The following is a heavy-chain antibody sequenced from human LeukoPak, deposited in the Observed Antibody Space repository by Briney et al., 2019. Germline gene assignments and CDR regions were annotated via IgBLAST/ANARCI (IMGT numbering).Heavy chain of an antibody. CDR3: AREAYPLAYCGDDCYYDC. CDR2: IYSGGST. D-gene: IGHD2-21*02. CDR1: GFTVSSNY. V-gene: IGHV3-66*01. Sequence: GGSLGLSCAASGFTVSSNYMSWVRQAPGKGLEWVSVIYSGGSTYYADSVKGRFTISRDNSKNTLYLQMNSLRAEDTAVYYCAREAYPLAYCGDDCYYDCWGQRILVSVSS. J-gene: IGHJ4*03.